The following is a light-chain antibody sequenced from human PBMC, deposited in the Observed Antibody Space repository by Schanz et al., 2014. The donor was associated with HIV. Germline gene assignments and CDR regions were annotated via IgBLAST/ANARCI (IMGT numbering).Light chain of an antibody. CDR3: SSYAGSNNVV. CDR1: RNDVGTYNL. V-gene: IGLV2-23*02. Sequence: QSALTQPASVSGSPGQSITISCTGTRNDVGTYNLVSWYQQHPGKAPQLMIYEVTKRPSGVSDRFSGSKSDNTASLTISGLQAEDEADYYCSSYAGSNNVVFGGGTKVTVL. J-gene: IGLJ2*01. CDR2: EVT.